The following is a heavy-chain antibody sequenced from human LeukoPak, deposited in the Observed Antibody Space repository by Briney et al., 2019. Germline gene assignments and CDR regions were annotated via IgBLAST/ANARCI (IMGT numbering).Heavy chain of an antibody. CDR3: ARTSALDY. D-gene: IGHD2-15*01. CDR2: INPNSGGT. J-gene: IGHJ4*02. CDR1: GYTFIGYY. V-gene: IGHV1-2*02. Sequence: ASVKVSCKASGYTFIGYYMHWVRQAPGQGLEWMGWINPNSGGTNYAQKFHNRVTMTRDTSISTVYMELSSLRSDDKAVYYCARTSALDYWGQGALVTASS.